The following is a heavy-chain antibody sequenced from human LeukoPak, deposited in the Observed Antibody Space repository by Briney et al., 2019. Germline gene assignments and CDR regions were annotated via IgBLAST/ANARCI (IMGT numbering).Heavy chain of an antibody. Sequence: SETLSLTCTVSGASISGHYWSWIRRPAGKGLEWIGRIFTSGSTNYNPSLKSRVTMSVDTSKNQFSLKLSSVTAADTAVYYCARVTSDSGWYLDYWGQGTLVTVSS. CDR3: ARVTSDSGWYLDY. CDR1: GASISGHY. CDR2: IFTSGST. V-gene: IGHV4-4*07. D-gene: IGHD5-12*01. J-gene: IGHJ4*02.